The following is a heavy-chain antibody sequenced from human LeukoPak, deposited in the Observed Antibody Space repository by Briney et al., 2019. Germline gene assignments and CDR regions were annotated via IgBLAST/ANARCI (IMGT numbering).Heavy chain of an antibody. J-gene: IGHJ4*02. CDR1: GFTFSSYA. V-gene: IGHV3-23*01. CDR2: ISGGGGST. D-gene: IGHD2-2*01. Sequence: GGSLRLSCAASGFTFSSYAMGWVRQGPGKGLEGASVISGGGGSTFYADSVKGRFTISRGNSKNTLYLQVNSLRAEDTAVYYCAKGELEYCSGTSCYAFDYWGQGTLVTVSS. CDR3: AKGELEYCSGTSCYAFDY.